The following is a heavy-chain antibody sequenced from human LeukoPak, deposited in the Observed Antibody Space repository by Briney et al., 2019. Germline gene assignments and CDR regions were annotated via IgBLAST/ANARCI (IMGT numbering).Heavy chain of an antibody. Sequence: SETLSLTCAVYGGSFSGYYWSWIRQPPGKGLEWIGEINHSGSTNYNPSLKSRVTISVDTSKNQFSLKLSSVTAADTAVYYCASRAIAVAGGYWGQGTLVTVSS. J-gene: IGHJ4*02. CDR1: GGSFSGYY. CDR2: INHSGST. D-gene: IGHD6-19*01. V-gene: IGHV4-34*01. CDR3: ASRAIAVAGGY.